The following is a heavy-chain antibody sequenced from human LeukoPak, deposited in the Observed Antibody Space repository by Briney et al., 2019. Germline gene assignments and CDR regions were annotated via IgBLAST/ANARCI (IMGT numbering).Heavy chain of an antibody. CDR3: AWAGGSYSFDY. V-gene: IGHV3-30*02. J-gene: IGHJ4*02. Sequence: GGSLRLSCAASGFTFSSYGMHWDRQAPGKGLEWVAVIWYDGSNKYYADSVKGHFTISRDNSENTLYLQMNSLRAEDTAVYYWAWAGGSYSFDYWGQGTLVTVSS. D-gene: IGHD3-22*01. CDR2: IWYDGSNK. CDR1: GFTFSSYG.